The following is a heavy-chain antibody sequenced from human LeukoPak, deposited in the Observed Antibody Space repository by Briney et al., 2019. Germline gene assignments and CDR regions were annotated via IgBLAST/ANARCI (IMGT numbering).Heavy chain of an antibody. J-gene: IGHJ4*02. D-gene: IGHD3-22*01. Sequence: PGGSLRLSCAASGFTFSSYSMNWVRQAPGKGLEWVSSISSSSSYIYYADSVKGRFTISRDNAKNSLYLQMNSLRAEDTAVYYCARVDYYDSSGYYSPGFDYWGPGTLVTVSS. CDR2: ISSSSSYI. CDR3: ARVDYYDSSGYYSPGFDY. V-gene: IGHV3-21*01. CDR1: GFTFSSYS.